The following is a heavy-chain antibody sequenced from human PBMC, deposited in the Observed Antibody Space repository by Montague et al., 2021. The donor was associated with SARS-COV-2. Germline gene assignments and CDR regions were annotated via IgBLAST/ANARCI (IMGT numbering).Heavy chain of an antibody. V-gene: IGHV4-39*02. Sequence: SETLSLTCTVSGGSISSGGYYWSWIRQPPGKGLEWIGHIYNSDSTYYNPSLKSRVTISVDTSKNQFSLKPSSVTAADTAVYYCARDGRTRVAMIVVVIGYCDYWGQGTLVTVSS. J-gene: IGHJ4*02. CDR2: IYNSDST. CDR1: GGSISSGGYY. CDR3: ARDGRTRVAMIVVVIGYCDY. D-gene: IGHD3-22*01.